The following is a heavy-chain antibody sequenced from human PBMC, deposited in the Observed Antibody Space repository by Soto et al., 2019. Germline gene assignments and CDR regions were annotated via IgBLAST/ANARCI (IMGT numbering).Heavy chain of an antibody. CDR1: GFTFSNYA. J-gene: IGHJ5*02. Sequence: HPGGSLRLSCEASGFTFSNYAMSWVRQAPGKGLEWVAIISGSGDRTFYADSVKGRFTISRDTSKITLFLRMNSLRAEDTAVYYCAKGNRGDIGGWHNYRWLDPWGQGTLVTVSS. V-gene: IGHV3-23*01. D-gene: IGHD6-19*01. CDR2: ISGSGDRT. CDR3: AKGNRGDIGGWHNYRWLDP.